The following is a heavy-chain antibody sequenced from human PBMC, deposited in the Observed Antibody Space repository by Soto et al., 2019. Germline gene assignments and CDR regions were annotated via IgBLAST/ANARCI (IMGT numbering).Heavy chain of an antibody. CDR2: ISGSGAST. CDR3: AKEAVDYSGGMDV. CDR1: GFTFSSYA. V-gene: IGHV3-23*01. J-gene: IGHJ6*02. Sequence: EVQLLESGGGLVQPGGSLRLSCAASGFTFSSYAMNWVRQAPGKGLELVSAISGSGASTYYADSVKGRFTISRDNSQNTLYLQMNSLRAEDTAVYYCAKEAVDYSGGMDVGGQGTTVTVSS. D-gene: IGHD4-4*01.